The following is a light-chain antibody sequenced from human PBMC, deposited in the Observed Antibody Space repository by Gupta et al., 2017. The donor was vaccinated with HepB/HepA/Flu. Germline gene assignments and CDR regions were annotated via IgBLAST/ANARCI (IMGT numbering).Light chain of an antibody. CDR1: PDVDNW. V-gene: IGKV1-12*01. Sequence: DILLTQSPSPVSASVGDRVTISCRARPDVDNWIVWYQQRPGKAPKLLLDHSSTVQNGVPSRFSGSGSGTDFTLTISSRHPEDFAIYPCQQENNFPLTFGQGTQLDIK. CDR3: QQENNFPLT. J-gene: IGKJ5*01. CDR2: HSS.